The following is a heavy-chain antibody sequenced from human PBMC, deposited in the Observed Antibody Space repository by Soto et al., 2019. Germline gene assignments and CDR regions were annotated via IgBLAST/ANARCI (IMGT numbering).Heavy chain of an antibody. V-gene: IGHV3-74*01. CDR1: GFTFSSYW. Sequence: GGSLRLSCAASGFTFSSYWMHWVRQAPGKGLVWVSRINSDGSSTTYADSVKGRFTISRDNAKNTLYLQMNSLRAEDTAVYYCARDLGDYYYYGMDVWGQGTTVTAP. D-gene: IGHD4-17*01. J-gene: IGHJ6*02. CDR3: ARDLGDYYYYGMDV. CDR2: INSDGSST.